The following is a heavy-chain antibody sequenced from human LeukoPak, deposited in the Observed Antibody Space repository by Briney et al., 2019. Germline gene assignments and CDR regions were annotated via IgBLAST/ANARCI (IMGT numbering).Heavy chain of an antibody. J-gene: IGHJ6*02. CDR2: MSRDGTDQ. D-gene: IGHD3-3*01. CDR1: GFIFSSYP. Sequence: PGGSLRLSCAASGFIFSSYPIPWVRQAPGKGLEWVAIMSRDGTDQRYADSVKGRFTMSRDNSESALYLQMNSLRAEDTAVYYCARDQGTIFDVVNFAMDVWGQGTRVTVSS. V-gene: IGHV3-30*04. CDR3: ARDQGTIFDVVNFAMDV.